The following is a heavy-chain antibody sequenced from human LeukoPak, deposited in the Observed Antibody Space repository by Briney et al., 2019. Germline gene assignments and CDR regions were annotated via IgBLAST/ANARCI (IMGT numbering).Heavy chain of an antibody. D-gene: IGHD2-2*01. CDR1: GFTVSSNY. Sequence: PGGSLRLSCAASGFTVSSNYMSWVRQAPGKGLEWVSVIYSGGSTYYADSVKGRFTISRDNSKNTLYLQMNSLRAEDTAVYYCAKGSRYCSSTSCLFRPFDPWGQGTLVTVSS. J-gene: IGHJ5*02. CDR3: AKGSRYCSSTSCLFRPFDP. V-gene: IGHV3-66*01. CDR2: IYSGGST.